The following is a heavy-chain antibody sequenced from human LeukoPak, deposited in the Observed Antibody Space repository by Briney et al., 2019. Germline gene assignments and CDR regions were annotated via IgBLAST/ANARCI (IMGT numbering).Heavy chain of an antibody. CDR1: GGSVSSGSYY. D-gene: IGHD6-13*01. V-gene: IGHV4-61*01. J-gene: IGHJ4*02. CDR3: ARDWEAAAGRYFFDY. Sequence: SETLSLTCTVSGGSVSSGSYYWSWIRQPPGKGLEWIGRIYTSGTTNYNPSLRSRVTMSVDTSKNQFSLKLSSVTAADTAVYYCARDWEAAAGRYFFDYWGQGTVVTVSS. CDR2: IYTSGTT.